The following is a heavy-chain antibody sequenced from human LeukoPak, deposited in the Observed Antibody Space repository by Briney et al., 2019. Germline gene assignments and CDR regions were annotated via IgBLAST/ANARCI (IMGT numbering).Heavy chain of an antibody. CDR3: ARESSSWSPGGGY. D-gene: IGHD6-13*01. V-gene: IGHV3-66*01. CDR1: GFTVSSNY. J-gene: IGHJ4*02. Sequence: PGGSLRLSCAASGFTVSSNYMSWVRQAPGKGLEWVSVIYSGGSTYYADSVKGRFTISRDNSKNTLYLQMNSLRAEDTAVYYCARESSSWSPGGGYWGQGTLVTVSS. CDR2: IYSGGST.